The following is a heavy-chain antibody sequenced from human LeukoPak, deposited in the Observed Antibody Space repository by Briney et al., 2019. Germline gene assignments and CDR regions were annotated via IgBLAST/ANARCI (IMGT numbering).Heavy chain of an antibody. Sequence: GGSLRLSCAASGFTFSSYTMNWVRQAPGKGLEWVSSISGSSSDIYYADSVKGRFTVSRDNTKNSLYLQMNSLRAEDTAVYYCARDGYGDHQFDYWGQGTLVTVSS. CDR3: ARDGYGDHQFDY. J-gene: IGHJ4*02. D-gene: IGHD4-17*01. CDR1: GFTFSSYT. CDR2: ISGSSSDI. V-gene: IGHV3-21*01.